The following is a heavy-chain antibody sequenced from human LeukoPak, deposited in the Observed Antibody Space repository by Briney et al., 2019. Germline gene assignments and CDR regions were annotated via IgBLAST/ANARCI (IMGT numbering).Heavy chain of an antibody. J-gene: IGHJ4*02. CDR1: GFTFSDYY. Sequence: GGSLRLSCAASGFTFSDYYMSWIRQAPGKGLEWVSYISSSGSTIYYADSVKGRFTISRDNAKNPLYLQMNSLRAEDTAVYYCARERYYYDSSGYSSLGYWGQGTLVTVSS. CDR3: ARERYYYDSSGYSSLGY. CDR2: ISSSGSTI. V-gene: IGHV3-11*01. D-gene: IGHD3-22*01.